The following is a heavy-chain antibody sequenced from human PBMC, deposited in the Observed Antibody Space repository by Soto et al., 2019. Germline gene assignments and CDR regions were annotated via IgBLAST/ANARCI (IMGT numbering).Heavy chain of an antibody. V-gene: IGHV3-53*01. CDR1: GLTVSSNH. Sequence: PGGSLRLSCEVSGLTVSSNHMSWARQAPGKGLEWVSIIYSGGNTYNADSVKGRFTISRDNSKNTLYLQMNRLGAEDTAMYYCARVIRGTYDYWGQGTLVTSPQ. CDR2: IYSGGNT. D-gene: IGHD1-26*01. J-gene: IGHJ4*02. CDR3: ARVIRGTYDY.